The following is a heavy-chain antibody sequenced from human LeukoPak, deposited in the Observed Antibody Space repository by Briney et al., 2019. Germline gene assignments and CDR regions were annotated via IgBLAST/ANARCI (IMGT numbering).Heavy chain of an antibody. CDR1: GGSISSYY. V-gene: IGHV4-59*01. Sequence: PSETLSLTCTVSGGSISSYYWSWIRQPPGKGLEWIGYIYYSGSTNYNPSLESRVTISVDTSKNQFSLKLSSVTAADTAVYYCATTYSSGWYWYWGQATLVTVSS. D-gene: IGHD6-19*01. CDR2: IYYSGST. CDR3: ATTYSSGWYWY. J-gene: IGHJ4*02.